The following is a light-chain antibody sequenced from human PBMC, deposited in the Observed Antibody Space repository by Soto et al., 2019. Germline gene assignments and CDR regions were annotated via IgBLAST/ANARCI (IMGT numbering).Light chain of an antibody. J-gene: IGLJ3*02. Sequence: QSALTQPASVSGSPGQSITISCTGTSSDVGGYDLVSWYQQHPGKAPKLIIYEGSKRPSGISNRFSGSKSGNTASLIISGLQGEYEGDYYCCAYVSSNTLLFGGGTQVTVL. CDR1: SSDVGGYDL. CDR3: CAYVSSNTLL. V-gene: IGLV2-23*01. CDR2: EGS.